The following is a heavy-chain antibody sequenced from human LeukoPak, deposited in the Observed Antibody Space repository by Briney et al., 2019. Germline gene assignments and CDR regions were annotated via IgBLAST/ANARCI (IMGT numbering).Heavy chain of an antibody. Sequence: PSETLSLTCTVSGGSISSYYWSWIRQPPGKGLEWIGYIYYSGSTNYNPSLKSRVTISVDTSKNQFSLKLSSVTAADTAVHYCARGGDYYGSGSYSYPVLFDYWGQGTLVTVSS. J-gene: IGHJ4*02. CDR2: IYYSGST. CDR3: ARGGDYYGSGSYSYPVLFDY. D-gene: IGHD3-10*01. V-gene: IGHV4-59*01. CDR1: GGSISSYY.